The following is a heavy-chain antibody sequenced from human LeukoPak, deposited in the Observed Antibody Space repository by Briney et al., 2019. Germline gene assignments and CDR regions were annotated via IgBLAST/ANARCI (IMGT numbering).Heavy chain of an antibody. Sequence: GGSLRLSCTASGFTFSSYAMNWVRQAPGKGLKWVSGISGSGGRTYYADSVKGQFTISRDNSKNTLYLQMNSLRAEDTAVYYCARGAYYYGSGNYYPYYYYMDVWGKGTTVTVSS. J-gene: IGHJ6*03. V-gene: IGHV3-23*01. D-gene: IGHD3-10*01. CDR3: ARGAYYYGSGNYYPYYYYMDV. CDR2: ISGSGGRT. CDR1: GFTFSSYA.